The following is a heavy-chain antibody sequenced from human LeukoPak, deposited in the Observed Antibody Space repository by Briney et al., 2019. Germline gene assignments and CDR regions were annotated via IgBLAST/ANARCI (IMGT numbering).Heavy chain of an antibody. Sequence: GGSIXSYXXXWIRQPXGKGXXGXXYIYYSGSANYNPSLKSRVTISVDASKNQFSLKLSSVTAADTAVYYCARGPYDSSGYYPDYWGQGTLVTVSS. CDR2: IYYSGSA. CDR3: ARGPYDSSGYYPDY. CDR1: GGSIXSYX. D-gene: IGHD3-22*01. J-gene: IGHJ4*02. V-gene: IGHV4-59*01.